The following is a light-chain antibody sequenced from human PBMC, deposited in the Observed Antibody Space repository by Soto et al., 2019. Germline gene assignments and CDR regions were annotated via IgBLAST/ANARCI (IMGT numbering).Light chain of an antibody. Sequence: QAVVTQPPSVSGAPGQRVSISCTGSSSNIGAGYDIHWYQQLPGTAPKLLIYGNSNRPSGFPDRFSGSKSGTSASLAITGLQAEDEADYYCQSYDSSLRAVVFGGGTKLTVL. CDR1: SSNIGAGYD. J-gene: IGLJ2*01. CDR2: GNS. CDR3: QSYDSSLRAVV. V-gene: IGLV1-40*01.